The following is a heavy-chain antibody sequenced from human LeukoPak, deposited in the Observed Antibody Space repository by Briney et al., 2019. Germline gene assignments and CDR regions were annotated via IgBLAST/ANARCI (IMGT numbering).Heavy chain of an antibody. V-gene: IGHV4-61*09. CDR3: ARGLYSSSWYYFDY. J-gene: IGHJ4*02. CDR1: GGSPSSGSYC. Sequence: PSETLSLTCTVSGGSPSSGSYCWSWLRQPAGTGLEWIGHIHTSGNTNYNPSLKSRVTISVDTSKNQFSLKLSSVTAADTAVYYCARGLYSSSWYYFDYWGQGTLVTVSS. D-gene: IGHD6-13*01. CDR2: IHTSGNT.